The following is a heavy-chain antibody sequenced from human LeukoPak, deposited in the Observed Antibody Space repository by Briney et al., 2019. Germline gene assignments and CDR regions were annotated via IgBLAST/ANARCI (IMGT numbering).Heavy chain of an antibody. J-gene: IGHJ4*02. Sequence: GGSLRLSCAASGFPFSDFSMPWVRQAPGKGLEWISTTNSGGTTTYYAESVKGRFTISRGNFKNALYLQMSSLRVEDTAIYYCAKQSYARSLGEGGPGTLVTVSS. CDR3: AKQSYARSLGE. CDR1: GFPFSDFS. D-gene: IGHD3-10*02. V-gene: IGHV3-23*01. CDR2: TNSGGTTT.